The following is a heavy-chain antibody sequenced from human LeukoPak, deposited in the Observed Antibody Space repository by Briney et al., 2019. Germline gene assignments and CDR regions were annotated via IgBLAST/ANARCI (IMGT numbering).Heavy chain of an antibody. D-gene: IGHD3-10*01. Sequence: GESLKISCKGSGYRFSNYWIGWVRHMPGKGLEWMGMIYPGDSDIRYSPSFQGQVTISADKSISTAYLQWSSLKASDTAMYYCARRYGSGGQIDYWGQGTLVTVSS. CDR2: IYPGDSDI. J-gene: IGHJ4*02. CDR1: GYRFSNYW. V-gene: IGHV5-51*01. CDR3: ARRYGSGGQIDY.